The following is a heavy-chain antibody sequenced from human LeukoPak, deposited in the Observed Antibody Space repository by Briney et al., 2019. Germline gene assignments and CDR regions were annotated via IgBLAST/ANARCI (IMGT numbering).Heavy chain of an antibody. CDR3: ARGPRDTAMVTG. V-gene: IGHV1-69*13. Sequence: SVKVSCKASGGTFSSYAISWVRQAPGQGLEWMGGIIPIFGTANYAQKLQGRVTITADESTSTAYMELSSLRSEDTAVYYCARGPRDTAMVTGWGQGTLVTVSS. CDR2: IIPIFGTA. CDR1: GGTFSSYA. D-gene: IGHD5-18*01. J-gene: IGHJ4*02.